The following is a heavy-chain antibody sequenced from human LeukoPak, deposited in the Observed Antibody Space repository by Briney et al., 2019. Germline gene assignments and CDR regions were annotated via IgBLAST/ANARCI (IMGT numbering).Heavy chain of an antibody. CDR1: GGTFSSYA. V-gene: IGHV1-69*06. CDR2: IIPIFGTA. Sequence: SVKVSCKASGGTFSSYAISWVRQAPGQGPEWMGRIIPIFGTANYAQKFQGRVTITADKSTSTAYMELSSLRSEDTAVYYCARGSVVRGVIITSGFDYWGQGTLVTVSS. CDR3: ARGSVVRGVIITSGFDY. D-gene: IGHD3-10*01. J-gene: IGHJ4*02.